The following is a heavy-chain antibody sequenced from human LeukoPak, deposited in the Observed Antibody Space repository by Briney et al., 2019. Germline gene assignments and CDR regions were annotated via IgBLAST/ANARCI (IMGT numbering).Heavy chain of an antibody. D-gene: IGHD3-10*01. CDR1: GFTFSSYS. Sequence: PGGSLRLSCAASGFTFSSYSMNWVRQAPGKGLEWVSSISSSSSYIYYADSVKGRFTISRDNAKNSLYLQMNSLRAEDTAVYYCARGSITMVRGSSRWGQGTLVTVSS. CDR2: ISSSSSYI. J-gene: IGHJ4*02. V-gene: IGHV3-21*01. CDR3: ARGSITMVRGSSR.